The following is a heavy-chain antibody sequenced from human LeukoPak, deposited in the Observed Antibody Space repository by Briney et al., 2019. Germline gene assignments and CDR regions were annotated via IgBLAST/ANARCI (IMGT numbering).Heavy chain of an antibody. V-gene: IGHV4-30-2*01. Sequence: SQTLSLTCTVSGGSISSGGYYWSWIRQPPGKGLEWIGYIYHSGSTYYNPSLKSRVTISVDTSKNQFSLKLSSVTAADTAVYYCASEWFGELLYFDYWGQGTLVTVSS. CDR2: IYHSGST. CDR1: GGSISSGGYY. J-gene: IGHJ4*02. CDR3: ASEWFGELLYFDY. D-gene: IGHD3-10*01.